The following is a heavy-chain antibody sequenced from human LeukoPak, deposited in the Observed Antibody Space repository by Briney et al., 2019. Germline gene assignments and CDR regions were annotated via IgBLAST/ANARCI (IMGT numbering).Heavy chain of an antibody. D-gene: IGHD1-14*01. CDR2: IYYSGST. CDR1: GGSISSGDYY. CDR3: AREGRKHFNYYMDV. J-gene: IGHJ6*03. Sequence: SGTLSLTCTVSGGSISSGDYYWSWIRQPPGKGLEWIGYIYYSGSTYYNPSLKSRVTISVDTSKNQFSLKLSSVTAADTAVYYCAREGRKHFNYYMDVWGKGTTVTVSS. V-gene: IGHV4-30-4*08.